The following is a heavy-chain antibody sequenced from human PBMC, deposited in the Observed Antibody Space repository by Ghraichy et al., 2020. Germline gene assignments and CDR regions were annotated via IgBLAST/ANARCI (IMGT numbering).Heavy chain of an antibody. V-gene: IGHV4-39*07. Sequence: SETLSLTCTVSGGSISSSNDYWGWIRQPPGKGLEWIGRIYYSGSTNYNPSLKSRVTISVDTSKNQFSLKLSSVTAADTAVYYCALYSSSAGWFGPWGQGILVTVSS. CDR2: IYYSGST. CDR3: ALYSSSAGWFGP. D-gene: IGHD3-22*01. CDR1: GGSISSSNDY. J-gene: IGHJ5*02.